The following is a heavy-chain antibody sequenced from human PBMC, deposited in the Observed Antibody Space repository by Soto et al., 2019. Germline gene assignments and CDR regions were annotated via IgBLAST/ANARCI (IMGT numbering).Heavy chain of an antibody. Sequence: PSETLSLTCTASGVSISSYYWSWIRQPAGKGLEWIGRIYTSGSTNYNPSLKSRVTRSVATSKNQSSLKRSSVTAADTAVYYCARDQRYCSGGSCYRAFDPWGQGTLVTVSS. CDR2: IYTSGST. J-gene: IGHJ5*02. D-gene: IGHD2-15*01. V-gene: IGHV4-4*07. CDR1: GVSISSYY. CDR3: ARDQRYCSGGSCYRAFDP.